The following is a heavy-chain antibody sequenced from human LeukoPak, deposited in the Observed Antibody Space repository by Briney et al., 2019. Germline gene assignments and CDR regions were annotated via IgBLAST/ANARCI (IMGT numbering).Heavy chain of an antibody. CDR2: INPNSGGT. V-gene: IGHV1-2*06. CDR1: GYTFTAYY. CDR3: SRVVGECSSTSCYGGYAFDI. J-gene: IGHJ3*02. D-gene: IGHD2-2*01. Sequence: ASVKVSCKASGYTFTAYYMHWVRQASGQGLEWMGRINPNSGGTNYAQKFQGRVTMTRDTSISTAYMDLSRLRSDDTAVYYCSRVVGECSSTSCYGGYAFDIWGQGTMVTVSS.